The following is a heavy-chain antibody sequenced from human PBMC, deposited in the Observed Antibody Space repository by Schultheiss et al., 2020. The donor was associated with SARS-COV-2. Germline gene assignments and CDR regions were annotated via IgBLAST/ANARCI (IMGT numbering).Heavy chain of an antibody. D-gene: IGHD6-6*01. V-gene: IGHV5-51*01. CDR1: GYSFTSYW. CDR3: ARSIGSSSSYYYYGMDV. Sequence: GESMKRAGKGSGYSFTSYWIGWVRQMPGKGLEWMGIIYPGDSDTRYSPSFQGQVTISADKSISTAYLQWSSLKASDTAMYYCARSIGSSSSYYYYGMDVWGQGTTVTVSS. CDR2: IYPGDSDT. J-gene: IGHJ6*02.